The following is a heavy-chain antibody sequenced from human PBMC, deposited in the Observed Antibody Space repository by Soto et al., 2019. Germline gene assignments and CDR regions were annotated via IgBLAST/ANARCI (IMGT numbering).Heavy chain of an antibody. CDR2: IYYSGST. Sequence: SETLSLTCTVSGGSISSYYWSWMRQPPGKGLEWIGYIYYSGSTNYNPSLKSRVTISVETSKNQFSLKLSSVTAADTAVYYCAREGEVGSSEYSSDYWGQGTLVTVSS. CDR1: GGSISSYY. V-gene: IGHV4-59*01. CDR3: AREGEVGSSEYSSDY. J-gene: IGHJ4*02. D-gene: IGHD6-6*01.